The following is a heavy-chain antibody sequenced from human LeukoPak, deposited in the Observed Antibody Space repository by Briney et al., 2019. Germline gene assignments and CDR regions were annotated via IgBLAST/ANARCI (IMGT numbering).Heavy chain of an antibody. CDR3: AKDPNGDYIGTFDI. J-gene: IGHJ3*02. Sequence: GGSLRLSCVASGFPFSNYDMAWVRQAPGKGLEWVSGISGSGVGTYYADSLKGRLTISRDNSKNTVFLQMNSLRVEDTAVYYCAKDPNGDYIGTFDIWGQGTMVTVSS. V-gene: IGHV3-23*01. CDR1: GFPFSNYD. D-gene: IGHD4-17*01. CDR2: ISGSGVGT.